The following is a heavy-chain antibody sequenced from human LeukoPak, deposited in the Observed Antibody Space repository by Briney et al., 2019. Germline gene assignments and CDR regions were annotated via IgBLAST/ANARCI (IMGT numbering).Heavy chain of an antibody. CDR1: GFTFNSYA. D-gene: IGHD1-1*01. Sequence: GGSLRLSCAASGFTFNSYAMTWVRQGAGRGLEWVSTISGTSGTTNYADSVEGRFSISRDGSKNTLYLQMTSLRVEDTAVYFCARVQPDNNDEYNWFDPWGQGTQVTVSS. V-gene: IGHV3-23*01. CDR2: ISGTSGTT. J-gene: IGHJ5*02. CDR3: ARVQPDNNDEYNWFDP.